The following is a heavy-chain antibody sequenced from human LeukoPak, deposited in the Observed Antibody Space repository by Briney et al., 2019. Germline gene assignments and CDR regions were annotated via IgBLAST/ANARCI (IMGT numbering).Heavy chain of an antibody. CDR2: IHHSGRT. CDR3: ARLVYNGSGIYHYFDY. V-gene: IGHV4-38-2*01. J-gene: IGHJ4*02. Sequence: SETLSLTCAVSGCSISSGYYRGWSRKPPGKGLECIGSIHHSGRTYSNPSLKSRVTISVDTSENQFSLKLSSVTAADTAVYYCARLVYNGSGIYHYFDYWGQGTLVTVSS. D-gene: IGHD3-10*01. CDR1: GCSISSGYY.